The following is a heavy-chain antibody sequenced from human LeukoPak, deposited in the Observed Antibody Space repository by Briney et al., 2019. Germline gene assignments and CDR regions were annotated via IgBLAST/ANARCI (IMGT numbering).Heavy chain of an antibody. CDR3: ARDRALSNSWYFAFDI. CDR2: IKQDGSEE. J-gene: IGHJ3*02. CDR1: GFTFSSYW. V-gene: IGHV3-7*01. Sequence: PGGSLRLSCAASGFTFSSYWMSWVRQAPGKGLEWVANIKQDGSEEYYVDSVKGRFTISRDNAKSSLYLQMNSLRVDDTAVYYCARDRALSNSWYFAFDIWGQGTMVTVSS. D-gene: IGHD6-13*01.